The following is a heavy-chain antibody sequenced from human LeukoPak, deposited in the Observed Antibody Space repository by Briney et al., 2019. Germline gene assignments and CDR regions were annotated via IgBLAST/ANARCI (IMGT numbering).Heavy chain of an antibody. CDR2: FDPEDGET. CDR1: GYTLTELS. V-gene: IGHV1-24*01. D-gene: IGHD2-2*01. J-gene: IGHJ5*02. Sequence: GASVKVSCKVSGYTLTELSMHWVRQAPGKGLEWMGGFDPEDGETIYAQKFQGRVTMTEDTSTDTAYMELSSLKSEDTAVYYCATDQPVPRGWFDPWGQGTLVTVSS. CDR3: ATDQPVPRGWFDP.